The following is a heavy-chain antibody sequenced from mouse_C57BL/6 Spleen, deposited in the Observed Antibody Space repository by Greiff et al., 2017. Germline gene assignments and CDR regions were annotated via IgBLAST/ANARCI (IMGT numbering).Heavy chain of an antibody. CDR3: ARWGPFDY. CDR1: GYTFTSYW. CDR2: IDPSDSYT. J-gene: IGHJ2*01. V-gene: IGHV1-69*01. Sequence: QVQLQQPGAELVMPGASVKLSCKASGYTFTSYWMHWVKQRPGQGLEWIGEIDPSDSYTNYNQKFKGKSTLTVAKSSSTAYMQLSSLTSEDSAVYYCARWGPFDYWGQGTTLTVSS.